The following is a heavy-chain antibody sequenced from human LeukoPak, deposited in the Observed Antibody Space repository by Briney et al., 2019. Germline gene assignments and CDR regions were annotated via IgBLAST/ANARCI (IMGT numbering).Heavy chain of an antibody. D-gene: IGHD2-2*01. Sequence: GSLRLSCAASGFTFSSYAMSWVRQAPGKGLEWIGSIYYSGSTYYNPSLKSRVTISVDTSKNQFSLKLSSVTATDTAVYYCARDASSSPRGRFDPWGQGTLVTVSS. J-gene: IGHJ5*02. CDR3: ARDASSSPRGRFDP. V-gene: IGHV4-38-2*02. CDR1: GFTFSSYA. CDR2: IYYSGST.